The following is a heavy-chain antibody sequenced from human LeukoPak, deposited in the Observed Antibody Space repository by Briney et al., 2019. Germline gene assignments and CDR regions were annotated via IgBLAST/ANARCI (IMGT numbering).Heavy chain of an antibody. D-gene: IGHD6-19*01. V-gene: IGHV4-34*01. CDR2: INHSGNT. CDR1: SGSFSGYY. Sequence: SETLSLTCAVYSGSFSGYYWSWIRQPPGKGLEWIGEINHSGNTNYNPSLMSRVTISVDTSKNQFSLKLSSVTAADTAVYYCAGRKWLVRHRKDYWGQGTLVTVSS. J-gene: IGHJ4*02. CDR3: AGRKWLVRHRKDY.